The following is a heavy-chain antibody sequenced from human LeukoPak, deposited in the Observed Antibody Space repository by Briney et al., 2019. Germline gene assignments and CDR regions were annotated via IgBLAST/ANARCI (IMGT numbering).Heavy chain of an antibody. J-gene: IGHJ4*02. D-gene: IGHD5-18*01. CDR2: INSDGSAT. CDR1: GFPFSSYW. CDR3: ARDPGTAMGRALDY. V-gene: IGHV3-74*01. Sequence: PGGSLRLSCAASGFPFSSYWMHWVRQVPGKGLLWVSRINSDGSATIYADSVRGRFTISRDNSKNTLYLQMNSLRAEDTAVYYCARDPGTAMGRALDYWGQGTLVTVSS.